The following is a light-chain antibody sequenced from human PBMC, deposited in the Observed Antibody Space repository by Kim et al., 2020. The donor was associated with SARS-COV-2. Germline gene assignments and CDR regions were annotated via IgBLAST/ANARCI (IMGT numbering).Light chain of an antibody. J-gene: IGKJ2*01. V-gene: IGKV1-5*03. CDR3: HQYDSYPPT. CDR2: NAS. CDR1: QSINNW. Sequence: DIHMTQSHSTQSASVGDRVTITCQASQSINNWLTWYQQKPGKAPNLLIYNASSLQSGVPSRFSASGSGTEFTFTIRSLQPDDTATYYCHQYDSYPPTFGQGTSLEI.